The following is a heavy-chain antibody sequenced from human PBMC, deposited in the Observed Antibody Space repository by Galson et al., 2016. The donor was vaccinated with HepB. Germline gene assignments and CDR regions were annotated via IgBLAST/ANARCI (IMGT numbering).Heavy chain of an antibody. D-gene: IGHD5-18*01. CDR3: AKDKVDSYGFYFDY. V-gene: IGHV3-9*01. Sequence: SLRLSCAASGFKFDDYAMHWVRQAPGKGLEWVSGIGWNSGSIGYADSVKGRFTISRDNAKNSLYLQMNSLRAEDTAFYYCAKDKVDSYGFYFDYWGQGILVTVSS. CDR1: GFKFDDYA. J-gene: IGHJ4*02. CDR2: IGWNSGSI.